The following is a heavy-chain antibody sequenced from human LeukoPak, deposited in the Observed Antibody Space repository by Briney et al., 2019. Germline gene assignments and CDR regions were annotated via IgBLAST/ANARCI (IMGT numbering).Heavy chain of an antibody. V-gene: IGHV3-7*01. CDR2: IKQDGSAK. D-gene: IGHD2-2*01. CDR1: GCTFSDYW. J-gene: IGHJ4*02. CDR3: ARWRGSTSERSDY. Sequence: PGGSLRLSCTASGCTFSDYWMTWVRQAPGKGLEWVANIKQDGSAKYYVDSVKGRFTISRDNAKNSLYLHMDSLRVEDTATYYCARWRGSTSERSDYWGQGTLVTVSS.